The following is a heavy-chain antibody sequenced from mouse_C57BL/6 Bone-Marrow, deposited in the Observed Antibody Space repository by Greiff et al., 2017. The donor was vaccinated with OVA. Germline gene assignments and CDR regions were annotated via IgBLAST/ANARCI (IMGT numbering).Heavy chain of an antibody. CDR1: GYTFTSYW. D-gene: IGHD1-1*01. CDR2: IHPNSGST. J-gene: IGHJ2*01. V-gene: IGHV1-64*01. CDR3: ARITTVGRYFDY. Sequence: VQLQQPGAELVKPGASVKLSCKASGYTFTSYWMHWVKQRPGQGLEWIGMIHPNSGSTNYNEKFKSKATLTVDKSSSTAYMQLSSLTSEDSAVYYCARITTVGRYFDYWGQGTTLTVSS.